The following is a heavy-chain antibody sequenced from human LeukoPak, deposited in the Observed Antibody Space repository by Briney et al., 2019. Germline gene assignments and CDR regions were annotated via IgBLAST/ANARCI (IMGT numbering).Heavy chain of an antibody. CDR1: GGSISSGSYY. CDR2: IYTSGST. D-gene: IGHD5-24*01. J-gene: IGHJ4*02. Sequence: SETLSLTCTVSGGSISSGSYYWRWIRQPAGKGLEWIGRIYTSGSTNYNPPLKSRVTISVDTSKNQFSLKLSSVTAADTAVYYCARGRWLQFFDYWGQGTLVTVSS. V-gene: IGHV4-61*02. CDR3: ARGRWLQFFDY.